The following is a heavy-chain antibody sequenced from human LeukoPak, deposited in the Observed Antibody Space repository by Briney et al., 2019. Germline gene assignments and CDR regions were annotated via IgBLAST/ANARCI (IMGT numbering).Heavy chain of an antibody. D-gene: IGHD5-18*01. CDR1: GFTFSSYW. CDR2: INSDGSST. J-gene: IGHJ4*02. V-gene: IGHV3-74*01. CDR3: AREGIQLWLEGGFDY. Sequence: PGGSLRLSCAASGFTFSSYWMHWVRQAPGKGLVWVSRINSDGSSTSYADSVKGRFTISRDNSKNTLYLQMNSLRAEDTAVYYCAREGIQLWLEGGFDYWGQGTLVTVSS.